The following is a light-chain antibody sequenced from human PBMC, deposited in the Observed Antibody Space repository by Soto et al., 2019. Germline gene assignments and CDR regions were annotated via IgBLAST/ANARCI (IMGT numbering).Light chain of an antibody. V-gene: IGLV2-11*01. CDR2: DVN. CDR3: CSYAGSPYV. Sequence: QSVLTQPRSVSGSPGQSVTISCTGTSSDVGGYNYVSWYQQHPGKAPKVMIYDVNKRPSGVPDRFSGSKSGNTASLTISGLQTEDEDDYYCCSYAGSPYVFGTGTKVTVL. J-gene: IGLJ1*01. CDR1: SSDVGGYNY.